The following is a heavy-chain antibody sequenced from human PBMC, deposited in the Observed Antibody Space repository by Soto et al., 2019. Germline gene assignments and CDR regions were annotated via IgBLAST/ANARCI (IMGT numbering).Heavy chain of an antibody. D-gene: IGHD6-13*01. CDR2: ISWSSGSI. CDR1: GFTFDDYA. Sequence: GGSLSLSCAAYGFTFDDYAMHWVRQAPGKGLEWVAGISWSSGSICYADSVKGRSTISRDNDKNSLLLQMNSPRAEDTALYYCAKDLRIAAARGYYYGMDVWGQGTTVTVSS. V-gene: IGHV3-9*01. CDR3: AKDLRIAAARGYYYGMDV. J-gene: IGHJ6*02.